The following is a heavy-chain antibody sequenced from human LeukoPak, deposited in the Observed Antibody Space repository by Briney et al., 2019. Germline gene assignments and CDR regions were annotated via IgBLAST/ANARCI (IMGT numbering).Heavy chain of an antibody. V-gene: IGHV3-23*01. CDR3: ANYKRGPSYFFDS. J-gene: IGHJ4*02. Sequence: PGGSLRLSCAASGFTFSSYAMTWVRQAPGKSLEWVSVITSGGDTYYADSLKGRFAISRDNSKNTLYLQMDSLRAEDTAVYYCANYKRGPSYFFDSWGQGTLVTVSS. CDR1: GFTFSSYA. D-gene: IGHD3-10*01. CDR2: ITSGGDT.